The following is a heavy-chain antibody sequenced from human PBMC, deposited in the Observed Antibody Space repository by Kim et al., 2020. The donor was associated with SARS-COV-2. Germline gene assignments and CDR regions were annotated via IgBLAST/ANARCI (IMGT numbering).Heavy chain of an antibody. Sequence: GGSLRLSCAASGFTFSNAWMSWVRQAPGKGLEWVGRINSKTDGGTTAYSAHVKGRITITRDDSKNTLHLQMNSLKTEDTAVYNCTTDCPSGYSYGYTFGYYVYYDIDVGGKEPRSPSPQ. D-gene: IGHD5-18*01. CDR1: GFTFSNAW. CDR2: INSKTDGGTT. J-gene: IGHJ6*01. V-gene: IGHV3-15*01. CDR3: TTDCPSGYSYGYTFGYYVYYDIDV.